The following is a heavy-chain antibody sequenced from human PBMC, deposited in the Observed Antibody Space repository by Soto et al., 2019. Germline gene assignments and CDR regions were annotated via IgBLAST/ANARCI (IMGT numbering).Heavy chain of an antibody. V-gene: IGHV3-23*01. CDR3: AKGKRGYSYASADY. CDR1: GFTFSSYA. Sequence: EVQLLESGGGLVQPGGSLRLSCAASGFTFSSYATSWVRQAPGKGLEWVSAISGSGGSTYYADSVKGRFTISRDNSKNTLYLQMNSLRAEDTAVYYCAKGKRGYSYASADYWGQGTLVTVSS. CDR2: ISGSGGST. D-gene: IGHD5-18*01. J-gene: IGHJ4*02.